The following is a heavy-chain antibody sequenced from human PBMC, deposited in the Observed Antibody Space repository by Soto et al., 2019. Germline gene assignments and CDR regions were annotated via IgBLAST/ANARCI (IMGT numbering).Heavy chain of an antibody. CDR2: IFSSGST. D-gene: IGHD5-12*01. V-gene: IGHV4-4*07. CDR3: AREGPXSAYNFAHGIQLWSFDF. J-gene: IGHJ4*02. Sequence: SETLSLTCTVSGGSINTFYWSWVRQPAGKGLEWIGRIFSSGSTSFNPSLESRVAMSVDTSKNHFSLNLSSVTAADMAVYYCAREGPXSAYNFAHGIQLWSFDFWGQGALVTVSS. CDR1: GGSINTFY.